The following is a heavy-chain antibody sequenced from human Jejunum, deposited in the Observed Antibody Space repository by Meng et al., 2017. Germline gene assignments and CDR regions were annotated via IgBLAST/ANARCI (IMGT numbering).Heavy chain of an antibody. CDR2: ISGGGGDT. V-gene: IGHV3-23*01. Sequence: GGSLRLSCSASGFSFNTYAMTWVRQSPGKGLEWVSSISGGGGDTYYADSVKGRFTILRDNSKSTLFLQMSSLRAEDAALYYCARGRSWSNYRIIDYWGQGKLVTVSS. CDR1: GFSFNTYA. CDR3: ARGRSWSNYRIIDY. D-gene: IGHD1-26*01. J-gene: IGHJ4*02.